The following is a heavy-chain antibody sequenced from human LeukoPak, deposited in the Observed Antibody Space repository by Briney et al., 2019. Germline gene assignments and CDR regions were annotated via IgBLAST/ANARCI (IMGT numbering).Heavy chain of an antibody. Sequence: ASVKVSCKASGYTLTSYDINWVRQATGQGLEWMGWMNPNSGNTGYAQKFQGRVTMTRNTSISTAYMELSSLRSEDTAVYYCARGRKRKQWLDYYFDYWGQGTLVTVSS. V-gene: IGHV1-8*01. J-gene: IGHJ4*02. CDR3: ARGRKRKQWLDYYFDY. D-gene: IGHD6-19*01. CDR1: GYTLTSYD. CDR2: MNPNSGNT.